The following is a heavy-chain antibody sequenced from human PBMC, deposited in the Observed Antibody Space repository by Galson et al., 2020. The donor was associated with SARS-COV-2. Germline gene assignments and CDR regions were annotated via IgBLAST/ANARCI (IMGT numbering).Heavy chain of an antibody. D-gene: IGHD2-2*01. V-gene: IGHV3-20*04. Sequence: GESLKISCAASGVTFDDYGMSWVRQVPGKGLEWVCGINKNGGSTNYVDSVRGRFTISRDNAKNSLYLQMNSLRAEDTALYFCARGYLAGPFDIWAQGTMVTVSS. CDR1: GVTFDDYG. J-gene: IGHJ3*02. CDR2: INKNGGST. CDR3: ARGYLAGPFDI.